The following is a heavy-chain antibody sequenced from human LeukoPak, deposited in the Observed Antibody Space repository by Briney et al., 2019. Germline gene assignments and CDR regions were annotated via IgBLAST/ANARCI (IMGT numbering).Heavy chain of an antibody. V-gene: IGHV3-21*06. CDR2: ISSSSSYI. CDR1: GFTFSSYG. Sequence: GGSLRLSCAASGFTFSSYGMSWVRQAPGKGLEWVSSISSSSSYIYYADSVKGRFTISRDNAKNSLYLQMNSLRAEDTAVYYCARDKKTDDYGDYWPWVVDYWGQGTLVTVSS. D-gene: IGHD4-17*01. CDR3: ARDKKTDDYGDYWPWVVDY. J-gene: IGHJ4*02.